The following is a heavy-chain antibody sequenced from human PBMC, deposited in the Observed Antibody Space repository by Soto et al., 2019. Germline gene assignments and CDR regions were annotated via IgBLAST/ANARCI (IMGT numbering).Heavy chain of an antibody. CDR1: GGSFSGYY. CDR3: ATKDGNTWSFDH. V-gene: IGHV4-34*01. CDR2: INHSGRT. J-gene: IGHJ4*02. Sequence: SETLSLTCAVYGGSFSGYYFSGIRQPPGRGLEWIGEINHSGRTNYNPSLKSRVTISIDTSKNHFSLKLSSVTAADTTIYYCATKDGNTWSFDHWGQGTLVTVSS. D-gene: IGHD6-13*01.